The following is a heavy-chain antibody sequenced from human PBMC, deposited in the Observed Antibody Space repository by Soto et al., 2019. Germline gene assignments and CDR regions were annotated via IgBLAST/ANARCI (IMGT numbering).Heavy chain of an antibody. D-gene: IGHD6-13*01. V-gene: IGHV3-21*01. CDR3: ASRSAVIAAAGPLGMDV. CDR1: GFTFSSYS. J-gene: IGHJ6*02. Sequence: EVQLVESGGGLVKPGGYLRLSCAASGFTFSSYSMNWVRQAPGKGLEWVSSISSSSSYIYYADSVKGRFTISRDNAKNSLYLQMNLLRAEDTAVYYCASRSAVIAAAGPLGMDVWGQGTTVTVSS. CDR2: ISSSSSYI.